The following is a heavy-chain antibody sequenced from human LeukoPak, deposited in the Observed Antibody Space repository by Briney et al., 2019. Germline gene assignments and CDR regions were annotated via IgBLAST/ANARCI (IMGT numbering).Heavy chain of an antibody. CDR3: ATGSGDFDH. J-gene: IGHJ4*02. V-gene: IGHV4-4*07. CDR2: VYTSGNT. CDR1: GGSISLWY. D-gene: IGHD3-10*01. Sequence: SETLSLTCTVSGGSISLWYWSWIRQPAGKGLEGIGRVYTSGNTNYNPSLKSRVTMSVDTSKNQFFLKLSSVTAADTAVYYCATGSGDFDHWGQGTLVTVSS.